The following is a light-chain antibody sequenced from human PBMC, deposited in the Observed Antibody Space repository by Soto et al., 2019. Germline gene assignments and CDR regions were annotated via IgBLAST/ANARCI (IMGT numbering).Light chain of an antibody. J-gene: IGKJ1*01. V-gene: IGKV1-17*01. CDR3: LQHDSYPWT. CDR1: QGIRTN. CDR2: AES. Sequence: DIQLTQSPSSLSASVGDRVTITCRASQGIRTNVDWYQQKKGKVPERLIYAESRLQNEDPSRFSGSASGTEFTLKISRLHTEDFSTYYCLQHDSYPWTCGEETKVQL.